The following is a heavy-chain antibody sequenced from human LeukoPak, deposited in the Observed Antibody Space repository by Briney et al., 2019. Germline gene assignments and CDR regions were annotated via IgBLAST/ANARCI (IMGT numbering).Heavy chain of an antibody. V-gene: IGHV3-23*01. D-gene: IGHD3-10*01. CDR1: GGSISSYY. J-gene: IGHJ4*02. CDR2: IEGRGGST. CDR3: AKDAGGDSGSFDY. Sequence: ETLSLTCTVSGGSISSYYWSWVRQAPGKGLEWVSAIEGRGGSTYYADSVKGRFIVSRDNSKMLYLQMNSLRAEDTAIYYCAKDAGGDSGSFDYWGQGTLVTVSS.